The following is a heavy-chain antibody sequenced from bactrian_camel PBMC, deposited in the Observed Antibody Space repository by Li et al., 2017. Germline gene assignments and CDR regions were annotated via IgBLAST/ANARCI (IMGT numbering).Heavy chain of an antibody. D-gene: IGHD2*01. CDR3: AADPDVSRGFWFRPDQYAD. CDR2: IYTGGGVP. V-gene: IGHV3S54*01. Sequence: HVQLVESGGGSVQAGGSPTLSCTGSDTEYVFSVNYMGWFRQVAGKEREGVAVIYTGGGVPDYADFVKGRFTLSYDKSKNTVYLQMNNLKLEDTAMYYCAADPDVSRGFWFRPDQYADWGQGTQVTVS. J-gene: IGHJ4*01. CDR1: EYVFSVNY.